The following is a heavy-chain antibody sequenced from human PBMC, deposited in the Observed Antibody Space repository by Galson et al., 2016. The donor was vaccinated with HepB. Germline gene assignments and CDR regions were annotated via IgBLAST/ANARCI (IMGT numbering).Heavy chain of an antibody. J-gene: IGHJ4*02. CDR3: ARLPTSIAAAGPSDY. CDR2: IDPSDSYV. Sequence: QSGAEVKKPGESLTLSCQSFGYSFISHWVTWVRQMPGKGLDWMGRIDPSDSYVSYNPSFQGQVTMSADKSISTAYLQWSSLKASDTAMYYCARLPTSIAAAGPSDYWGQGTLVTVS. CDR1: GYSFISHW. V-gene: IGHV5-10-1*04. D-gene: IGHD6-13*01.